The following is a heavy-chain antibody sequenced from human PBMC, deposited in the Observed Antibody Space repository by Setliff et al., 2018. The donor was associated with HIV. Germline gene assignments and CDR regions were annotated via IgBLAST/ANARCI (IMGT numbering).Heavy chain of an antibody. CDR3: ARGGRYDCLKD. V-gene: IGHV3-73*01. Sequence: GVLRLSCAASGFTFSGSAMHWVRQASGKGLEWIGRIKSRVNNYATAYAASVKGRFTISRDDSKNTAFLQMNSLKTEDTAVYYCARGGRYDCLKDWGQGSLVTVSS. CDR2: IKSRVNNYAT. J-gene: IGHJ4*02. CDR1: GFTFSGSA. D-gene: IGHD1-1*01.